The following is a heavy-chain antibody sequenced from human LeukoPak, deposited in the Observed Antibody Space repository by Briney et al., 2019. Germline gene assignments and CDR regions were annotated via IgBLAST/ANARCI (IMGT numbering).Heavy chain of an antibody. CDR1: GGSFSGYY. D-gene: IGHD6-13*01. V-gene: IGHV4-34*01. Sequence: SETLSLTCAVYGGSFSGYYWSWIRQPPGKGLEWIGEINHSGSTNYNPSLKSRVTISVDTSKNRFSLKLSSVTAADTAVYYCARAIKGSWYARFSYWGQGTLVTVSS. CDR2: INHSGST. J-gene: IGHJ4*02. CDR3: ARAIKGSWYARFSY.